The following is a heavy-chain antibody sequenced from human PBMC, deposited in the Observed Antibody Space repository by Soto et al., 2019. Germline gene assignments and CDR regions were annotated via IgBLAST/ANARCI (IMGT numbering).Heavy chain of an antibody. D-gene: IGHD1-1*01. Sequence: EVQLVESGGDLDQPGGSLRLSCAASGFAFSGSWMEWFRQAPGKGLEWVANINQDGSVQYYADSMKGRFTISRDNAKNSLYLQMYSLRVEDTAVYYCAKDLGWNTCDYWGQGTLVTVSS. V-gene: IGHV3-7*01. J-gene: IGHJ4*02. CDR3: AKDLGWNTCDY. CDR1: GFAFSGSW. CDR2: INQDGSVQ.